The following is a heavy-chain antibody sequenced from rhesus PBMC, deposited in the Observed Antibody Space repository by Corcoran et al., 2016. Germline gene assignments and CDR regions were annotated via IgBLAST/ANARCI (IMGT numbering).Heavy chain of an antibody. D-gene: IGHD4-29*01. V-gene: IGHV3-183*02. J-gene: IGHJ4*01. CDR2: ISNSGKTV. CDR3: SRDDYRSS. Sequence: DVQLVESGGCLVQPVGSLTLACAASGFTFCASGLPRVRQATGKGLEWVTNISNSGKTVDYADSVKGRFTVSRDNAKNSLSLQMSSLRAEDTAVYYCSRDDYRSSWGQGVLVTVSS. CDR1: GFTFCASG.